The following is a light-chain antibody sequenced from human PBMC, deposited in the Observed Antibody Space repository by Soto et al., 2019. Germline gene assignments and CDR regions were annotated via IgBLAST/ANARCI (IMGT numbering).Light chain of an antibody. Sequence: DIQMTQSPSTLSASVGDRVTITCRASQSINSWLAWYQQKPGKAPQILIYETSSLESGVPSRFSGSGSGTESTLTISSLQPDDFATYYCQQYKRYPCTFGEGTKVEI. J-gene: IGKJ1*01. CDR2: ETS. V-gene: IGKV1-5*03. CDR3: QQYKRYPCT. CDR1: QSINSW.